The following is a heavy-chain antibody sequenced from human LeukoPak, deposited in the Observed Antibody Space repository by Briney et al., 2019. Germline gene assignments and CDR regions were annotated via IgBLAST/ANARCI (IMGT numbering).Heavy chain of an antibody. CDR3: APDYGDTLFDY. J-gene: IGHJ4*02. V-gene: IGHV1-2*02. CDR2: INPNSGGT. Sequence: ASVKDSCKASGYTFTGYYMHWVRQAPGQGLEWMGWINPNSGGTNYAQKFRGRVTMTRATSISKAYMELSRLRSDDTAVYYCAPDYGDTLFDYWGQGTLVTVSS. CDR1: GYTFTGYY. D-gene: IGHD4-17*01.